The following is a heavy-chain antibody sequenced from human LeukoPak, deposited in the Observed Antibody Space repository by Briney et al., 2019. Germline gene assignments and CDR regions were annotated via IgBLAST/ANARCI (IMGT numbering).Heavy chain of an antibody. CDR1: GFTFDVYA. J-gene: IGHJ4*02. D-gene: IGHD5-18*01. Sequence: GGSLRLSCAASGFTFDVYAMHWVRQAPGKGLEWVSGISWNSGSIGYADSVKGRFTISRDNAKNSLYLQMSSLRAEDTALYYCASPYRGYSYGVAYWGQGTLVTVSS. CDR3: ASPYRGYSYGVAY. V-gene: IGHV3-9*01. CDR2: ISWNSGSI.